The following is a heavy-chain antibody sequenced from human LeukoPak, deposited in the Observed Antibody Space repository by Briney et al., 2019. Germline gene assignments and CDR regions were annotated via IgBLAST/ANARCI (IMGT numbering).Heavy chain of an antibody. D-gene: IGHD2-2*01. Sequence: ASVKVSCKASGYTFTSYCMHWVRQAPGQGLEWMGIINPSGGSTSYAQKFQGRVTMTRDTSTSTVYMELSSLRSEDTAVYYCASGVVPAALFDYWGQGTLVTVSS. J-gene: IGHJ4*02. CDR2: INPSGGST. CDR1: GYTFTSYC. V-gene: IGHV1-46*01. CDR3: ASGVVPAALFDY.